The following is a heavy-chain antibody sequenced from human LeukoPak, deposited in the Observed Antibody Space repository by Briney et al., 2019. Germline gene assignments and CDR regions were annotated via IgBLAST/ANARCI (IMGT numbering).Heavy chain of an antibody. Sequence: SETLSLTCAVYGGSFSNYYWSWIRQSPGKGLEWIGEINDSGTINYNPCLMSRVTISVDKSKNQFSLKLSSATAADTAVYYCARRWNYGRNYYIDVWGKGATVSVSS. CDR3: ARRWNYGRNYYIDV. CDR2: INDSGTI. D-gene: IGHD1-7*01. V-gene: IGHV4-34*01. CDR1: GGSFSNYY. J-gene: IGHJ6*03.